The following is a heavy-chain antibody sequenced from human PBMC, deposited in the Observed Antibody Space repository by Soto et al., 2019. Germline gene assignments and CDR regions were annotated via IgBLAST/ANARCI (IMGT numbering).Heavy chain of an antibody. Sequence: GGSLRLSCAASGFTFSSYAMSWVRQAPGKGLEWVSAISGSGGSTYYADSVKGRFTISRDNSKNTLYLQMNSLRAEDTAVYYCAKPKFGIVVVPAARVHYYYYMDVWGKGTTVTVSS. D-gene: IGHD2-2*01. V-gene: IGHV3-23*01. CDR2: ISGSGGST. CDR3: AKPKFGIVVVPAARVHYYYYMDV. J-gene: IGHJ6*03. CDR1: GFTFSSYA.